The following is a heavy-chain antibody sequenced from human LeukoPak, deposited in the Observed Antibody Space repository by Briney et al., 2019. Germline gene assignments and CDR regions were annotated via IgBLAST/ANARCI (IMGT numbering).Heavy chain of an antibody. CDR1: GGTFSSYA. V-gene: IGHV3-48*01. CDR3: ARDHHRRLYDSQARDTFDI. J-gene: IGHJ3*02. CDR2: ISSSSSTM. D-gene: IGHD3-22*01. Sequence: SCKASGGTFSSYAISWVRQAPGKGLEWVSYISSSSSTMYYADSVKGRFSISRDNAKKSLYLQMNSLRAEDTAVYYCARDHHRRLYDSQARDTFDIWGQGTMVTVSS.